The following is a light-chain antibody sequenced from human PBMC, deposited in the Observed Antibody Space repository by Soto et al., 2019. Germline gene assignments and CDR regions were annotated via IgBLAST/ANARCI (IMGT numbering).Light chain of an antibody. V-gene: IGKV3-20*01. CDR1: QSVSSSH. J-gene: IGKJ4*01. CDR3: QQYDTSPIT. Sequence: EIVLTQSPGTLSLSPGERATLACRASQSVSSSHLAWYQQKPGQAPRLLIYGASSRATGIPDRFSGSGSGTDFTLTISRLEPEDVAVYYCQQYDTSPITFGGGTKVDIK. CDR2: GAS.